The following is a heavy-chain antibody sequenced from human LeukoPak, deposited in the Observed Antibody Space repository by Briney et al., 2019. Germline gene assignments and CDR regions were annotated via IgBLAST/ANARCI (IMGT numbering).Heavy chain of an antibody. CDR1: GYTFTDYY. Sequence: ASVTVSCKASGYTFTDYYLHWVRQAPGQGLEWVGRFNPNSGGTDYAQMFQGRVTMTRDTSINTAYMELSGLRSDDTAVYYCARDASTTRVISASDNWGQGTLVTVSS. CDR3: ARDASTTRVISASDN. D-gene: IGHD2/OR15-2a*01. J-gene: IGHJ4*02. CDR2: FNPNSGGT. V-gene: IGHV1-2*02.